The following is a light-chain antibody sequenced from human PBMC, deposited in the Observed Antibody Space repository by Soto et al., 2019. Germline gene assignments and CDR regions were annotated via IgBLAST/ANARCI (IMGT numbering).Light chain of an antibody. CDR3: SSYTSSSIYYV. V-gene: IGLV2-14*01. CDR1: SSDVGGYNY. J-gene: IGLJ1*01. Sequence: QSALTQPASVSGSPGQSITISCTGTSSDVGGYNYVSWYQQHPGKAPKLMIYEVSNRPSGVSNRFSCSKSGNTASLTISGLQAEDEADYYCSSYTSSSIYYVFGTGTKLTVL. CDR2: EVS.